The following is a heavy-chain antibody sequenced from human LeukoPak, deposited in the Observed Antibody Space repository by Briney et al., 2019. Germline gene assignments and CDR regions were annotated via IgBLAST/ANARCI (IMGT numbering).Heavy chain of an antibody. CDR2: IIPILGIA. CDR3: ARNSGSYYLDDAFDI. V-gene: IGHV1-69*04. D-gene: IGHD1-26*01. Sequence: SVKVSCKASGGTFSSYAISWVRQAPGQGLEWMGRIIPILGIANYAQKFQGRVTITADKSTSTAYMELSSLRSEDTAVYYCARNSGSYYLDDAFDIWGQGTMVTVSS. J-gene: IGHJ3*02. CDR1: GGTFSSYA.